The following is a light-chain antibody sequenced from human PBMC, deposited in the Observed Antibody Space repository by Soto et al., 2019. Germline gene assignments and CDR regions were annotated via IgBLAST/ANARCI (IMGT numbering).Light chain of an antibody. J-gene: IGKJ4*01. CDR2: GAS. Sequence: EIVLTQSPGTLSLSPGERATLSCRASQSVSSSYFAWYQQKPGQAPRLLIYGASTRDTGIPDRFSGSGSGTDFTLTISRLEPEDFAVYYCQQYGSSRLTFGGGTKVEIK. V-gene: IGKV3-20*01. CDR1: QSVSSSY. CDR3: QQYGSSRLT.